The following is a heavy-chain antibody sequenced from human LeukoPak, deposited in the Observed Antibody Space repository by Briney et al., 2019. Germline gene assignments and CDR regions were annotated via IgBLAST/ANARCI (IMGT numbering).Heavy chain of an antibody. D-gene: IGHD2-2*01. V-gene: IGHV3-53*01. CDR3: ARSPWGYCSSTSCPFDY. J-gene: IGHJ4*02. CDR1: GFSVSSNY. Sequence: SGGSLRLSCAASGFSVSSNYMSWVRQAPGRGLEWVSVLYSGGNTHYADSVNGRFTISRDNSKNTLYLQMNSLRAEDTAVYYCARSPWGYCSSTSCPFDYWGQGTLVTVSS. CDR2: LYSGGNT.